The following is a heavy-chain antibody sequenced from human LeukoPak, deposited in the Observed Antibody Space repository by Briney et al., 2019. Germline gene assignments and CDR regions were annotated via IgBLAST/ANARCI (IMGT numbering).Heavy chain of an antibody. D-gene: IGHD3-16*02. V-gene: IGHV4-59*08. CDR3: ARHIGGGIEDMDV. CDR2: IYVTGN. CDR1: GGSIGTYY. J-gene: IGHJ6*03. Sequence: SETLSLTCTVSGGSIGTYYWSWVRQSPGKGLEWIGYIYVTGNRYNPYLQSRVTISVDTSRNQFFLKMSSVTATDTAVYYCARHIGGGIEDMDVWGKGTKVTVSS.